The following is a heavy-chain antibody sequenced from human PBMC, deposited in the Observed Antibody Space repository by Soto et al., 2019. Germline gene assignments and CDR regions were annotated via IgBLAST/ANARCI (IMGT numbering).Heavy chain of an antibody. CDR2: IYYSGST. Sequence: SETLSLTCTVSGGSISSGGYYWSWIRQHPGKGLEWIGYIYYSGSTYYNPSLKSRVTISVDTSKNQFSLKLSSVTAADTAVYYCARVGRVWFGELLFGSWFDPWGQGTLVTVSS. J-gene: IGHJ5*02. CDR3: ARVGRVWFGELLFGSWFDP. D-gene: IGHD3-10*01. CDR1: GGSISSGGYY. V-gene: IGHV4-31*03.